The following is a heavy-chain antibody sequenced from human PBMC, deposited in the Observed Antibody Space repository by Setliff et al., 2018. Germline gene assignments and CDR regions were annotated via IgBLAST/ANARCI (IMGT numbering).Heavy chain of an antibody. V-gene: IGHV1-2*02. Sequence: ASVKVSCKTSGYPFVGYFIYWMRQAPGQGLEWVGWIDPKSGRTKYAVKFQGRVTMTRDTSSSTIYMELSRLRSDDTAVYYCARDRVEDYGGILHYYYYYMDVWGKGTTVTVSS. CDR3: ARDRVEDYGGILHYYYYYMDV. D-gene: IGHD4-17*01. J-gene: IGHJ6*03. CDR2: IDPKSGRT. CDR1: GYPFVGYF.